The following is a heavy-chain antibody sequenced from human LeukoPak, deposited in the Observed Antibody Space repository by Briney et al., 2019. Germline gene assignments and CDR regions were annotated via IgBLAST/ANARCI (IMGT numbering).Heavy chain of an antibody. J-gene: IGHJ3*02. CDR1: GYTFTSYG. CDR2: ISAYNGNT. D-gene: IGHD5-24*01. Sequence: ASVTVSCKASGYTFTSYGSSWVRQAPGQGLEWMGWISAYNGNTNYAQKLQGRVTMTTDTSTSTAYMELRSLRSDDTAVYYCARNLRSRDGYNEAFDIWGQGTMVTVSS. CDR3: ARNLRSRDGYNEAFDI. V-gene: IGHV1-18*01.